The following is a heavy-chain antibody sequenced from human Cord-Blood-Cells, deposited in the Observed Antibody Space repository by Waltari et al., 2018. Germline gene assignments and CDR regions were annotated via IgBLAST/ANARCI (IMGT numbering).Heavy chain of an antibody. CDR2: INHSGST. J-gene: IGHJ4*02. V-gene: IGHV4-34*01. CDR1: GGSFSGYY. Sequence: QVQLQQWGAGLLKPSETLSLTCAVYGGSFSGYYWSWIRQPPGKGLEWIGEINHSGSTNYNRSLKSRVTISVDTCKNQFSLKLSSVTAADTAVYYCASTSSWYYWGQGTLVTVSS. D-gene: IGHD6-13*01. CDR3: ASTSSWYY.